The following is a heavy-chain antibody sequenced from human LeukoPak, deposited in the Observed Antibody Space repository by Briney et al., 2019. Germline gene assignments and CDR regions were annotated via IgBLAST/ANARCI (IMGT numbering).Heavy chain of an antibody. CDR2: IYYSGST. CDR1: GGSLSSYY. D-gene: IGHD3-3*01. CDR3: AGAGITIFRWNWFDP. V-gene: IGHV4-59*12. J-gene: IGHJ5*02. Sequence: PSGTLSLTCAVSGGSLSSYYWSWIRQPPGKGLEWIGYIYYSGSTNYNPSLKSRVTMSVDTSKNQFSLKLSSVTAADTAVYYCAGAGITIFRWNWFDPWGQGTRVTVSS.